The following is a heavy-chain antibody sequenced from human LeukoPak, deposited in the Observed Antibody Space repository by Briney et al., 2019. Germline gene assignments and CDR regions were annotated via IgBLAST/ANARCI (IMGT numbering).Heavy chain of an antibody. CDR3: ARGRGYTFYY. J-gene: IGHJ4*02. CDR2: IYPGDSDT. CDR1: GYSFTTYW. D-gene: IGHD5-12*01. V-gene: IGHV5-51*01. Sequence: GESLKISCQHSGYSFTTYWIGWVRQMPGKGLEWIGIIYPGDSDTRYSPSFQGQVTISADRSISAAYVQRSSLKASDTAIYYCARGRGYTFYYWGQGTLVTVSS.